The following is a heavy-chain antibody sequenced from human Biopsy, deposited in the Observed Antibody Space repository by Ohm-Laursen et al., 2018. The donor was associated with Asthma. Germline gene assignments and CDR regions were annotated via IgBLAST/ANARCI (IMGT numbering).Heavy chain of an antibody. CDR3: ARTTYGHDGFDP. J-gene: IGHJ5*02. CDR1: GFSLSSGGYY. Sequence: SQTLSLTCRVSGFSLSSGGYYWSWIRHHPGKGLEWIGNIYYSGGTYYNPSLQSRATISIDTSKNQFSLSLTSVTAADTAVYYCARTTYGHDGFDPWGQGTLVTVSS. CDR2: IYYSGGT. D-gene: IGHD4-17*01. V-gene: IGHV4-31*03.